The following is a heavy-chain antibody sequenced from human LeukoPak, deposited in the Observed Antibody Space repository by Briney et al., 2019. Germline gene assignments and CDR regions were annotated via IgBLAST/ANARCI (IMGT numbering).Heavy chain of an antibody. V-gene: IGHV3-9*03. Sequence: AGGSLRLSCAASGFSFRYYSMNWVRQAPGKGLEWVSGISWNSGSIGYADSVKGRFTISRDNAKNSLYLQMNSLRAEDMALYYCAKDRGWELPSGYFDYWGQGTLVTVSS. CDR2: ISWNSGSI. D-gene: IGHD1-26*01. CDR1: GFSFRYYS. J-gene: IGHJ4*02. CDR3: AKDRGWELPSGYFDY.